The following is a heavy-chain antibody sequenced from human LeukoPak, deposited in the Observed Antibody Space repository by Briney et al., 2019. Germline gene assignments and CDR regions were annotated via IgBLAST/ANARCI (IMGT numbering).Heavy chain of an antibody. CDR2: ISRNNANT. CDR3: ARAHVIAVTGTFDY. V-gene: IGHV1-18*01. J-gene: IGHJ4*02. CDR1: GYTFITYG. D-gene: IGHD6-19*01. Sequence: ASVKVSCKASGYTFITYGIGWVRQAPGQGLEWMGWISRNNANTNYAQELQGRVTLTTDTSTSTAYMELRSLRSDDTAVYYCARAHVIAVTGTFDYWGQGTLVTVSS.